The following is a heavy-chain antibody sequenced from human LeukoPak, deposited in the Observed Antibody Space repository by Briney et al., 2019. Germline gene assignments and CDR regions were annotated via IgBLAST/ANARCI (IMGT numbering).Heavy chain of an antibody. Sequence: GGSLRLSCAASGFTFSYYGIHWVRQAPGKGLEWVAVKSYDGSDKYYADSVKGRFTISRDNSKNTLYLQMNSLRAEDTAVYYCAKDITRYGGNAVDYWGQGTLVTVSS. J-gene: IGHJ4*02. V-gene: IGHV3-30*18. CDR2: KSYDGSDK. CDR1: GFTFSYYG. D-gene: IGHD4-23*01. CDR3: AKDITRYGGNAVDY.